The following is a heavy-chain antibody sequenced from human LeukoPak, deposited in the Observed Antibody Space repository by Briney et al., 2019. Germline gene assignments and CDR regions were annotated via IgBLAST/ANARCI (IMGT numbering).Heavy chain of an antibody. CDR1: GFTFSSYA. D-gene: IGHD3-10*01. CDR3: AKDLITMVRGGSFDY. V-gene: IGHV3-23*01. Sequence: PGGSLRLSCATSGFTFSSYAMSWVRQAPGKGLEWVSAISGSGGSTYYADSVKGRFTISRDNSKNTLYLQMNSLRAEDTAVYYCAKDLITMVRGGSFDYWGQGTLVTVSS. CDR2: ISGSGGST. J-gene: IGHJ4*02.